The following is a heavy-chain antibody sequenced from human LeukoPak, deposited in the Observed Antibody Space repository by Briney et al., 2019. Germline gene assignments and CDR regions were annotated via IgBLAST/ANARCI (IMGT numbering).Heavy chain of an antibody. J-gene: IGHJ6*02. CDR1: GFTFSDYY. CDR2: MSYDGGNI. V-gene: IGHV3-30*18. Sequence: GGSLRLSCAASGFTFSDYYMSWIRQAPGKGLEWVAVMSYDGGNIYYADSVKGRFTISRDNSKNTLNLQMNSLRTEDTALYYCAKDPASGSSYYFYGMEVWGQGTTVTVSS. D-gene: IGHD1-26*01. CDR3: AKDPASGSSYYFYGMEV.